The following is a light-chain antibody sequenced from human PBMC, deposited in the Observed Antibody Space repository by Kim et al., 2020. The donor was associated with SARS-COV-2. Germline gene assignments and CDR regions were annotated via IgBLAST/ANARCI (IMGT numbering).Light chain of an antibody. CDR2: DAS. V-gene: IGKV1-5*01. CDR1: QSISIS. J-gene: IGKJ1*01. CDR3: QQYNSYSLT. Sequence: AAVGDTVTITCRASQSISISLAWYQQEPGNAPKLLIYDASSLESGVPSRFSGSGSGTEFSRSISSLQPDDFATYYGQQYNSYSLTFGQGTKVDIK.